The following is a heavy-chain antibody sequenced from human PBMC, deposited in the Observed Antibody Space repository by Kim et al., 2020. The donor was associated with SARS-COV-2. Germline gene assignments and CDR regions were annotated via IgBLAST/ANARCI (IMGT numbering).Heavy chain of an antibody. J-gene: IGHJ4*02. Sequence: SSSNNIYYADSVKGRFTSSRDNAKNSLYLQMNSLRDEDTAVYYCARDNDYWGQGTLVTVSS. V-gene: IGHV3-48*02. CDR2: SSSNNI. CDR3: ARDNDY.